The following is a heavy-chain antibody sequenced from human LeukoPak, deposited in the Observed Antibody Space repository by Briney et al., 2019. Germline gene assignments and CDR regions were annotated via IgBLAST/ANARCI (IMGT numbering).Heavy chain of an antibody. D-gene: IGHD4-17*01. CDR1: GGTFSSYA. Sequence: SVKVSCKASGGTFSSYAISWVRQAPGQGLEWMGGIIPIFGTANYAQKFQGRVTITADESTSTAYMELSSLRYEDTAVYYCAGSTVTRLAEYFQHWGQGTLVTVSS. CDR3: AGSTVTRLAEYFQH. J-gene: IGHJ1*01. V-gene: IGHV1-69*13. CDR2: IIPIFGTA.